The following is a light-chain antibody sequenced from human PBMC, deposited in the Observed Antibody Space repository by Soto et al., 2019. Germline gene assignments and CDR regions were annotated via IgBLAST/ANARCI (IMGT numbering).Light chain of an antibody. CDR3: QQYNNWPPVT. J-gene: IGKJ4*01. Sequence: EIVMTQSPATLSVSPGERATLSCRASQSVSSNLAWYQQKPGQAPRLLIYGASTRDTGIPARFSGSGSGTEFTLTISSLQSEDFAVYYCQQYNNWPPVTCGGGTKVEIK. CDR1: QSVSSN. V-gene: IGKV3-15*01. CDR2: GAS.